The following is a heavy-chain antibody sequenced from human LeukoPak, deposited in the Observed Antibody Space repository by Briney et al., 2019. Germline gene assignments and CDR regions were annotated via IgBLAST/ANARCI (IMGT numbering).Heavy chain of an antibody. J-gene: IGHJ4*02. CDR3: ARDVSSSGCIDY. CDR2: INPNSGGT. V-gene: IGHV1-2*02. CDR1: GYTFTGYY. Sequence: ASVKVSCKASGYTFTGYYMHWVRQAPGQGLEWMGWINPNSGGTNYAQKFQGRVTMTRDTSISTAYMELSRLRSDDTAVYFCARDVSSSGCIDYWGQGTLVTVSS. D-gene: IGHD6-19*01.